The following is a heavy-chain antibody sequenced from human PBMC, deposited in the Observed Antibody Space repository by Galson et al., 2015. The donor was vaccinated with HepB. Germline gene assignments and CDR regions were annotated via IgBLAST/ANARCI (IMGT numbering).Heavy chain of an antibody. CDR2: INTDGSGI. D-gene: IGHD4-23*01. J-gene: IGHJ3*01. CDR3: ARPLNGGNSIVAFDV. V-gene: IGHV3-74*01. Sequence: SLRLSCAASGFTFSAYWMHWVRQIPGKGLVWVSRINTDGSGISYADSVKGRFTISRDNAKNTVYLQMNNLRAEDTAVYYCARPLNGGNSIVAFDVWGQGTMVTISS. CDR1: GFTFSAYW.